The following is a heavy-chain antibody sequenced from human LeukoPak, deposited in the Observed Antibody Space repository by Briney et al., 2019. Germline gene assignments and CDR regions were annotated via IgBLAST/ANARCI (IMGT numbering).Heavy chain of an antibody. CDR3: ARIIVVVPAEPDY. CDR1: GFTFSSYA. Sequence: PGRSLRLSCAASGFTFSSYAMHWVRQAPGKGLEWVAVISYDGSNRYYADSVKGRFTISRDNSKNTLYLQMNSLRAEDTAVYYCARIIVVVPAEPDYWGQGTLVTVSS. V-gene: IGHV3-30-3*01. CDR2: ISYDGSNR. J-gene: IGHJ4*02. D-gene: IGHD2-2*01.